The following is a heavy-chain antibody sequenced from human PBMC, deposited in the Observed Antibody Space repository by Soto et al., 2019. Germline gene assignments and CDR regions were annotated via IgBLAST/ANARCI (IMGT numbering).Heavy chain of an antibody. V-gene: IGHV4-30-4*01. CDR3: ARVRPGAMIHTFDY. CDR1: GGSISSGDYY. CDR2: IYYSGST. D-gene: IGHD3-22*01. Sequence: PSEPLSLTCTVSGGSISSGDYYWSWIRQPPGKGLEWIGYIYYSGSTYYNPSLKSRVTISVDTSKNQFSLKLSSVTAADTAVYYSARVRPGAMIHTFDYWGQGTLAPVYS. J-gene: IGHJ4*02.